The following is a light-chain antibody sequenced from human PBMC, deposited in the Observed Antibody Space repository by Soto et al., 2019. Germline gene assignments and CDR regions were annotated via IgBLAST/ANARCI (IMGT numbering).Light chain of an antibody. V-gene: IGKV3-11*01. J-gene: IGKJ1*01. CDR1: QSVSSY. CDR3: QQRSNWPPT. Sequence: EIVLTQSPAPLSLSPGERATLSCRASQSVSSYLAWYQQTPGQAPRLLIYDASNRATGIPARFSGSGSGTDVTLTISSLEPEDFAVYYCQQRSNWPPTFGQGTKVDIK. CDR2: DAS.